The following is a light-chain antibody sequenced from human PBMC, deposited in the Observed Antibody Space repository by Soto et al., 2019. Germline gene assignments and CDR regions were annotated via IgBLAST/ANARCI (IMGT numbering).Light chain of an antibody. CDR1: RSDVGGYNY. Sequence: QSVLXQPASVSGSPGQSITISCTGTRSDVGGYNYVSWYQQHPGKAPKLTIYDVTNRPSGVSNRFSGSKSGNTASLTISGLQAEDEADYYCASYASTTTLGVFGTG. V-gene: IGLV2-14*01. J-gene: IGLJ1*01. CDR2: DVT. CDR3: ASYASTTTLGV.